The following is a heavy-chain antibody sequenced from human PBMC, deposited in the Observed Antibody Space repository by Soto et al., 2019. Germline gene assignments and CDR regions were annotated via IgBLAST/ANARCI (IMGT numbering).Heavy chain of an antibody. CDR2: ISHLEST. CDR3: ARGGGYDSFDY. D-gene: IGHD5-12*01. Sequence: QLQLQESGSGLVKTSETLSLTCTVSGASISYGGFSWSWIRQSPGKGLEWIGYISHLESTYFHPSFKSRVTTSIDRTRNQFSLKLSSVTAADIAVYYCARGGGYDSFDYRGQGVLVTVSS. CDR1: GASISYGGFS. J-gene: IGHJ4*02. V-gene: IGHV4-30-2*06.